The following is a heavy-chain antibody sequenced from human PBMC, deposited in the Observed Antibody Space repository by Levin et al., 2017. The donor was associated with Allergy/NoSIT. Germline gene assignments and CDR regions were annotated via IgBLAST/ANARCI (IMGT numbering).Heavy chain of an antibody. CDR1: GFTFSSYG. J-gene: IGHJ6*02. CDR2: ISYDGSNK. CDR3: AKDRSAYYYYYYGMDV. V-gene: IGHV3-30*18. Sequence: PGGSLRPSCAASGFTFSSYGMHWVRQAPGKGLEWVAVISYDGSNKYYADSVKGRFTISRDNSKNTLYLQMNSLRAEDTAVYYCAKDRSAYYYYYYGMDVWGQGTTVTVSS. D-gene: IGHD6-6*01.